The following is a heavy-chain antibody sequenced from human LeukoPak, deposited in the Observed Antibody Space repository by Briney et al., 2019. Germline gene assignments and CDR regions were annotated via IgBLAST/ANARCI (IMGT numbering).Heavy chain of an antibody. V-gene: IGHV4-59*08. D-gene: IGHD6-13*01. CDR3: ARRPYSSSWYGDFDY. CDR2: IYYSGST. CDR1: DGSISSYY. Sequence: TSETLSLTCTVSDGSISSYYWSWIRQPPGKGLEWIGYIYYSGSTNYNPSLKSRVTISVDTSKNQFSLKLSSVTAADTAVYYCARRPYSSSWYGDFDYWGQGTLVTVSS. J-gene: IGHJ4*02.